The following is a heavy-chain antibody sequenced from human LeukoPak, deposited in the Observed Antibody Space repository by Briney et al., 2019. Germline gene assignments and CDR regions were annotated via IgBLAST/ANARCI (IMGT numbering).Heavy chain of an antibody. V-gene: IGHV1-69*04. Sequence: GASVKVSCKASGGTFSSYAISWVRQAPGQGLEWMGRIIPILGIANYAQKFQGRVTITADKSTSTAYMELSSLRSEDTAVYYCAKDATRSSGWFHFDYWGQGTLVTVSS. CDR3: AKDATRSSGWFHFDY. J-gene: IGHJ4*02. D-gene: IGHD6-19*01. CDR2: IIPILGIA. CDR1: GGTFSSYA.